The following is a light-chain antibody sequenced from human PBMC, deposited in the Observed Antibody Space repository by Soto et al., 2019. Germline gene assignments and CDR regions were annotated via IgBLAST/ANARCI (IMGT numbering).Light chain of an antibody. V-gene: IGLV2-14*01. CDR3: SSYTSSSTRPRV. Sequence: QSALTQPASVSGSPGQSITISCTGTSSDVGGYNYVSWYQQHPGKAPKLMIYDVNNRPSGVSNRFSGSKSGNTASLTISGLQAEDEADYYCSSYTSSSTRPRVFGAGTKLTV. CDR2: DVN. CDR1: SSDVGGYNY. J-gene: IGLJ1*01.